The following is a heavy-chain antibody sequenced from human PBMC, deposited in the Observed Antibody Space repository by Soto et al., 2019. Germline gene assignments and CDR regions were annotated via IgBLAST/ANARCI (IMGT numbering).Heavy chain of an antibody. CDR2: IIPILGIA. Sequence: QVQLVQSGAEVKKPGSSVKVSCKASGGTFSSYTISWVRQAPGQGLEWMGRIIPILGIANYAQKFQGRVTITADKSTSTAYMGLSSLRSEDTAVYYCARVGSSWSPGEYYYYYGMDVWGQGTTVTVSS. J-gene: IGHJ6*02. D-gene: IGHD6-13*01. V-gene: IGHV1-69*02. CDR1: GGTFSSYT. CDR3: ARVGSSWSPGEYYYYYGMDV.